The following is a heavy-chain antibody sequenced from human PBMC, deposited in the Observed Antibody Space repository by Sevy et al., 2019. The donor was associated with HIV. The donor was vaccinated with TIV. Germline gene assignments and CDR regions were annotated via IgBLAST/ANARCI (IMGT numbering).Heavy chain of an antibody. CDR2: INTLSDTI. J-gene: IGHJ4*02. Sequence: GGSLRLSCTASGFTFRRNSMNWVRQAPGKGLEWLAYINTLSDTIKYADSVKGRFTISRDNAKNSLYLQMNSLRVEDTAVYYCARDASVAAYYSDFWGQGTLVTVSS. CDR3: ARDASVAAYYSDF. D-gene: IGHD6-19*01. CDR1: GFTFRRNS. V-gene: IGHV3-48*01.